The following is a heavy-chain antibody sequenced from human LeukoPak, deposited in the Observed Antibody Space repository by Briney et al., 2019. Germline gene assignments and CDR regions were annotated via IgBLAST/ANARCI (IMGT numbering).Heavy chain of an antibody. CDR2: INHSGST. J-gene: IGHJ4*02. Sequence: SETLSLTCAVYGGSFSGYYWSWIRQPPGEGLEWIGEINHSGSTNYNPSLKSRVTISVDTSKNQFSLKLSSVTAADTAVYYCARGPRPIDYWGQGTLVTVSP. CDR1: GGSFSGYY. V-gene: IGHV4-34*01. CDR3: ARGPRPIDY.